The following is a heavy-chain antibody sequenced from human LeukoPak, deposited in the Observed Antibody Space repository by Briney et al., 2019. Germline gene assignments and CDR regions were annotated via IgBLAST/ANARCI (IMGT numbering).Heavy chain of an antibody. CDR3: TREYSSSPDY. Sequence: PSETLSLTCSVSDGSVSSYYWGWIRQPPGKGLEWIGSIYYSGSTYYNLSLRGRVSISVDTSKNQFSLKLSSVTAADTAVYYCTREYSSSPDYWGQGTLVTVSS. V-gene: IGHV4-39*02. D-gene: IGHD6-13*01. J-gene: IGHJ4*02. CDR1: DGSVSSYY. CDR2: IYYSGST.